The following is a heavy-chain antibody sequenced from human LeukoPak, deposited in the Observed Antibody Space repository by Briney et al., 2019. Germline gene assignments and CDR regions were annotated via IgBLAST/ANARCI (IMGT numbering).Heavy chain of an antibody. J-gene: IGHJ6*02. Sequence: TGGSLRLSCAASGFTFSSYSMNWVRQAPGKGLEWVSSISSSSSYIYYADSVKGRFTISRDNAKNSLYLQMNSLRAEDTAVYYCARDEGSMTPNYYNYNGMDVWGQGTTVTVSS. V-gene: IGHV3-21*01. CDR3: ARDEGSMTPNYYNYNGMDV. CDR2: ISSSSSYI. D-gene: IGHD2/OR15-2a*01. CDR1: GFTFSSYS.